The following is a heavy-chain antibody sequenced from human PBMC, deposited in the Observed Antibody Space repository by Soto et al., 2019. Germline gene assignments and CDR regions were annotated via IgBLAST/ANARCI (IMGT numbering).Heavy chain of an antibody. Sequence: GGSLRLSCAASGFTFSSYGMHWVRQAPGKGLEWVAVIWYDGSNKYYADSVKGRFTISRDNSKNTLYLQMNSLRAEDTAVCYCARDDYRYYYYGMDVWGQGTTVTVSS. CDR1: GFTFSSYG. CDR2: IWYDGSNK. D-gene: IGHD4-4*01. V-gene: IGHV3-33*01. J-gene: IGHJ6*02. CDR3: ARDDYRYYYYGMDV.